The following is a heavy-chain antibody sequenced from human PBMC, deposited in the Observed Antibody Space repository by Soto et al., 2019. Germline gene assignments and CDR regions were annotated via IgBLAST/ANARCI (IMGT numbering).Heavy chain of an antibody. Sequence: WTWIRQHPGKGLEWIGYIYYSGSTYYNPSLKSRVTISVDTSKNQFFLKLSSVTAADTAVYYCARLAADGYSYYYGMDVWGQGTTVTVSS. CDR2: IYYSGST. CDR3: ARLAADGYSYYYGMDV. V-gene: IGHV4-31*02. J-gene: IGHJ6*02. D-gene: IGHD2-15*01.